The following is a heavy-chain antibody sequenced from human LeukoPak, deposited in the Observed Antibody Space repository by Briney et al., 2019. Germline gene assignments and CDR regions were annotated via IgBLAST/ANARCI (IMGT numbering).Heavy chain of an antibody. J-gene: IGHJ6*02. CDR2: IYSGGST. D-gene: IGHD6-19*01. CDR1: GFTVSSNY. CDR3: ARVGSSGSSNYYGMDV. Sequence: GGSLRLSCAASGFTVSSNYMSWVRQAPGKGLERVSVIYSGGSTYYADSVKGRFTISRDNSKNTLYLQMNSLRAEDTAVYYCARVGSSGSSNYYGMDVWGQGTTVTVSS. V-gene: IGHV3-66*01.